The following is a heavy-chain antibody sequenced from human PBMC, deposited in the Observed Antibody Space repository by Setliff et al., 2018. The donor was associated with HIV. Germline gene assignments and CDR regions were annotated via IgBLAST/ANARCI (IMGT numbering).Heavy chain of an antibody. V-gene: IGHV4-34*01. Sequence: ASETLSLTCAVYGGSFSGYYWSWIRQPPGKGLEWIGEINHSGSTNYNPSLKSRVTISVDTSKNQFSLKLSSVTAADTAVYYCAREFGGYYYDSSETFDYWGQGTLVTAPQ. J-gene: IGHJ4*02. D-gene: IGHD3-22*01. CDR2: INHSGST. CDR3: AREFGGYYYDSSETFDY. CDR1: GGSFSGYY.